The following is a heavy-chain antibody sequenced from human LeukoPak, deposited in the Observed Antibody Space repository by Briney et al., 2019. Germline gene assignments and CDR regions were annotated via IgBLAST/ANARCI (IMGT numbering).Heavy chain of an antibody. CDR1: GDSVSSNSAA. D-gene: IGHD3-22*01. CDR3: AREGEIRSSGYYYHHFDY. CDR2: TYYRSKWYN. J-gene: IGHJ4*02. Sequence: SQTLSLTCAISGDSVSSNSAAWNWIRQSPSRGLEWLGRTYYRSKWYNDYAVSVKSRITINPDTSKNQFSLQLNSVTPEDTAVYYCAREGEIRSSGYYYHHFDYWGQGTLVTASS. V-gene: IGHV6-1*01.